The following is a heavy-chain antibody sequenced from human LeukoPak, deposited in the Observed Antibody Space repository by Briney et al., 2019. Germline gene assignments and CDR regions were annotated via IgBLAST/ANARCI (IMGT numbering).Heavy chain of an antibody. CDR3: ASSKEVDPFDI. CDR1: GFTFNNYG. V-gene: IGHV4-4*02. J-gene: IGHJ3*02. CDR2: VHHSGST. Sequence: GSLRLSCAASGFTFNNYGMHWVRQPPGKGLEWIGEVHHSGSTNYGPSLKSRVSISVDKTKNQFSLRLTSVTAADTAVYYCASSKEVDPFDIWGQGTMVTVSS.